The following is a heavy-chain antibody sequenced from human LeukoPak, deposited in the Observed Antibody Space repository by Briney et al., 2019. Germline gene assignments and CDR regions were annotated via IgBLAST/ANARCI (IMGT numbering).Heavy chain of an antibody. Sequence: SETLSLTCTVSGGSISSYYWSWIRQPPGRGLEWIGYIYYSGSTNYNPSLKSRVTISVDTSKNQFSLKLSSVTAADTAVYYCARQGCSSTSCVDPWGQGTLVTVSS. D-gene: IGHD2-2*01. J-gene: IGHJ5*02. CDR1: GGSISSYY. CDR3: ARQGCSSTSCVDP. V-gene: IGHV4-59*08. CDR2: IYYSGST.